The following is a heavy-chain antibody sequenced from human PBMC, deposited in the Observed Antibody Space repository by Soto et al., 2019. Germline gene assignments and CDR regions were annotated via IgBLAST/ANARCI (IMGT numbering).Heavy chain of an antibody. CDR3: ARETSHCFDY. J-gene: IGHJ4*02. Sequence: GGSLRLSCAASGFTFSSYGMHWVRQAPGKGLEWVAVIWYDASNKYYADSVKGRFTLSRDNSRNTPYLQMDSLRAEDTAVYYCARETSHCFDYWGQGTLVTVSS. V-gene: IGHV3-33*01. D-gene: IGHD2-2*01. CDR2: IWYDASNK. CDR1: GFTFSSYG.